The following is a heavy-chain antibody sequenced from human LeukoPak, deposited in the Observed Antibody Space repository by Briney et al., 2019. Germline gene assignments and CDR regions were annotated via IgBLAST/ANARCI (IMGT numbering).Heavy chain of an antibody. CDR3: ATDTYYYGMDV. Sequence: SETLCLTCTVSGGSISSYYWGWVRQPPGKGLEWIGYIYYSGGTNYNPSLKSRVTISVDRSKNQFSLKLSSVTAADTAMYYCATDTYYYGMDVWGEGMTVTASS. CDR1: GGSISSYY. V-gene: IGHV4-59*01. J-gene: IGHJ6*01. CDR2: IYYSGGT.